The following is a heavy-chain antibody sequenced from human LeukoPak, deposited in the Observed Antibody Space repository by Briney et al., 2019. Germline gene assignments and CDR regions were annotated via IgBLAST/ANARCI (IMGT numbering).Heavy chain of an antibody. CDR3: AKDRLGMTCFDY. J-gene: IGHJ4*02. V-gene: IGHV3-23*01. Sequence: GGSLRLSCVASGFTFSNYAMSWVRWDPGKGLEWVSGISGSGGSTYYADSVKGRFTISRDNSENTLDLQMNSLRAEDTAVYYCAKDRLGMTCFDYWGQGTLVTVSS. CDR2: ISGSGGST. D-gene: IGHD7-27*01. CDR1: GFTFSNYA.